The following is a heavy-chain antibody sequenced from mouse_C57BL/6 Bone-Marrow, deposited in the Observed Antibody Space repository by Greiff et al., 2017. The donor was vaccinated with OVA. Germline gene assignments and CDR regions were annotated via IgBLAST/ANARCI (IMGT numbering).Heavy chain of an antibody. CDR2: IDPEDGET. CDR3: AFIYYDYVGY. Sequence: EVQLQQSGAELVTPGASVKLSCTASGFNITDYYMHWVKQRTEQGLEWIGRIDPEDGETKYAPQFQGKATITADTSSNTAYLQLSSLTSEDTAVYYCAFIYYDYVGYWGQGTLVTVSA. J-gene: IGHJ3*01. V-gene: IGHV14-2*01. CDR1: GFNITDYY. D-gene: IGHD2-4*01.